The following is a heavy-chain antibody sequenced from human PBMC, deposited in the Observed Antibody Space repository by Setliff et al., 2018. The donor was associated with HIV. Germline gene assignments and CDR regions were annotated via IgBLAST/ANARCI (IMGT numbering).Heavy chain of an antibody. CDR1: GASSSSHY. CDR3: ARVYYGDLEY. Sequence: KLSETLSLTCTVSGASSSSHYWSWIRQPAGKGLEWIGHIYSSGSTNYNPSLKSRVTISADTSKNQFSLNLSSVTAADTAVYFCARVYYGDLEYWGQGTLVTVSS. D-gene: IGHD4-17*01. J-gene: IGHJ4*02. V-gene: IGHV4-4*07. CDR2: IYSSGST.